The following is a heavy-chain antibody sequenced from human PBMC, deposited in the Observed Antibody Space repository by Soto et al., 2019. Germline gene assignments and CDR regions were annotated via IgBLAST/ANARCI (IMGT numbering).Heavy chain of an antibody. CDR1: GGSISSYY. J-gene: IGHJ3*02. D-gene: IGHD3-3*01. Sequence: SETLSLTCTVSGGSISSYYWSWIRQPPGKGLEWIGYIYYSGSTNYNPSLKSRVTISVDTSKNQFSLKLSSVTAADTAVYYCAREPSTLEWLPSGAFDIWGQGTMVTVSS. CDR3: AREPSTLEWLPSGAFDI. V-gene: IGHV4-59*01. CDR2: IYYSGST.